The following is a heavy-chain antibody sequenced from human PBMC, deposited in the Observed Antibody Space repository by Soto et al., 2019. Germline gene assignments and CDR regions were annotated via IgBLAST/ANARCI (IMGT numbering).Heavy chain of an antibody. V-gene: IGHV1-18*01. D-gene: IGHD3-9*01. CDR3: AREAPALNYDILTGPLGENYFDY. CDR1: GYTFTSYG. Sequence: ASVKVSCKASGYTFTSYGISWVRQAPGQGLEWMGWISAYNGNTNYAQKLQGRVTMTTDTSTSTAYMELRSLRSDDTAVYYCAREAPALNYDILTGPLGENYFDYWGQGTLVTVSS. CDR2: ISAYNGNT. J-gene: IGHJ4*02.